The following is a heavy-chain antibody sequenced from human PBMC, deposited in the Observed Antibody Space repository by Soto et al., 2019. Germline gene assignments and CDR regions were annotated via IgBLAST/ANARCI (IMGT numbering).Heavy chain of an antibody. V-gene: IGHV3-15*07. Sequence: GGSLRLSCAASGFTFSTSWFNWLRQAPGKGLEWVGLIKSKTDGGTIEYAAPVKGRFTISRDDSKTTLYLQMNSLKTDDTGVYYCTTGPITIFGVATPWDYSYGMDFWGQGTTVTLSS. CDR2: IKSKTDGGTI. J-gene: IGHJ6*02. CDR1: GFTFSTSW. CDR3: TTGPITIFGVATPWDYSYGMDF. D-gene: IGHD3-3*01.